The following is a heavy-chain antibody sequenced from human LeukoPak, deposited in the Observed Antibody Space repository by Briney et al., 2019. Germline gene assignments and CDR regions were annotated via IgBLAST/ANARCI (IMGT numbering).Heavy chain of an antibody. V-gene: IGHV3-48*03. J-gene: IGHJ4*02. D-gene: IGHD3-16*01. CDR1: GPTFSNLK. CDR3: ARETVGGFFDY. Sequence: GGSLRLSCAVSGPTFSNLKMNWVRQAPGKGLEWVSYISAGGRTTFYADSVTGRFTISRDNAKNSLYLQMSSLRVEDTAVYYCARETVGGFFDYWGQGTQVTVSS. CDR2: ISAGGRTT.